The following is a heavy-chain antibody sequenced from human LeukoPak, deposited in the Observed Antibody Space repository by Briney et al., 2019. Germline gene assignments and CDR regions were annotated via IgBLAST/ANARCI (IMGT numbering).Heavy chain of an antibody. CDR1: GGSISSFY. CDR2: IYSNGST. D-gene: IGHD2-2*01. V-gene: IGHV4-4*09. J-gene: IGHJ6*03. Sequence: PSETLSLTCTVSGGSISSFYWSWIRQSPGKGLEWIGFIYSNGSTNYNPPLKSRVTISVDTSKNQFSLKLSSMTAADTAVYYCARRYCNSISCYHMDVWGKGTTVTVSS. CDR3: ARRYCNSISCYHMDV.